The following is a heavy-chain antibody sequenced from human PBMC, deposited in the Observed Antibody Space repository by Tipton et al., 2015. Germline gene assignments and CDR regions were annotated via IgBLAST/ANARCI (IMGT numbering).Heavy chain of an antibody. V-gene: IGHV5-51*01. CDR2: IYSGDSDA. J-gene: IGHJ4*02. D-gene: IGHD5/OR15-5a*01. CDR3: ARHRTSGGVSTMESDN. CDR1: EDIFRSYW. Sequence: QLVQSGAVVKKPGESLKISCKGSEDIFRSYWIGWVRQMPGKGLEWMGIIYSGDSDAKYSPSFEGQVTISADKSINTAYLQWSSLKASDTAMYYCARHRTSGGVSTMESDNWGQGTLVTVSS.